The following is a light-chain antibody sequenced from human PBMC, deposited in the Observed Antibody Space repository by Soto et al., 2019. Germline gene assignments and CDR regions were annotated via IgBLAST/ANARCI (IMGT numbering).Light chain of an antibody. CDR1: QSLLSSDGKTY. CDR2: EGS. Sequence: DILMIQTPLSLSVTPGQPASISCKSTQSLLSSDGKTYLSWFLQKPGQPPQPLIYEGSTRFSGVPDRFSGSGSGTDFTLKISRVEAEDVGVYYCIQSTQFPVIFGPGTKVDIK. CDR3: IQSTQFPVI. J-gene: IGKJ3*01. V-gene: IGKV2D-29*01.